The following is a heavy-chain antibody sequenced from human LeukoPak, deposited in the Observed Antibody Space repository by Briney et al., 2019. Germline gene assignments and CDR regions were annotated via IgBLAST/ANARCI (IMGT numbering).Heavy chain of an antibody. CDR2: IRYDGNNK. CDR1: GFTFSSYG. CDR3: AKDEYSRSSYGWYFDY. Sequence: GGSLRLSCAASGFTFSSYGMHWVRQAPGKGLEWVAFIRYDGNNKYYADSVQGRFTISRDNSKNTLDLQMNSLRTEDTAVYYCAKDEYSRSSYGWYFDYWGQGTLVTVSS. D-gene: IGHD6-13*01. J-gene: IGHJ4*02. V-gene: IGHV3-30*02.